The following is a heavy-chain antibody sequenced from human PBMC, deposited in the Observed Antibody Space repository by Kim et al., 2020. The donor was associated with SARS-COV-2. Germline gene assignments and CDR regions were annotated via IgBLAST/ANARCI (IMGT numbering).Heavy chain of an antibody. CDR1: GGSVSSYS. J-gene: IGHJ3*02. CDR2: IYYSGGT. D-gene: IGHD3-22*01. CDR3: AREGYYDSSGYYQHDAFDI. V-gene: IGHV4-59*02. Sequence: SETLSLTCTVSGGSVSSYSWSWIRQPPGKGLEWIGYIYYSGGTNYKPALKSRVTISVDTSKNQVTLKLSSVTAADTAVYYCAREGYYDSSGYYQHDAFDIWGQGTMVTVSS.